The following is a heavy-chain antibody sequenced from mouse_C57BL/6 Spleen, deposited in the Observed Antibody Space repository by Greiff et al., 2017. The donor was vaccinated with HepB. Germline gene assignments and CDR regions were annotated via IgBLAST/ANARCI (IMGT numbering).Heavy chain of an antibody. Sequence: VQLQQSGAELMKPGASVKLSCKATGYTFTGYWIEWVKQRPGHGLEWIGEILPGSGSTNYNEKFKGKATFTSDTSSQSAYMQLSSLTTEDSAIYYCARPDYYGSSYPYYAMDYWGQGTSVTVSS. CDR2: ILPGSGST. CDR1: GYTFTGYW. D-gene: IGHD1-1*01. J-gene: IGHJ4*01. CDR3: ARPDYYGSSYPYYAMDY. V-gene: IGHV1-9*01.